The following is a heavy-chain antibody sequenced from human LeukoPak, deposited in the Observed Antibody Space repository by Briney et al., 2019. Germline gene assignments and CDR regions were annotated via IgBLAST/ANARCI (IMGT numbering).Heavy chain of an antibody. CDR1: GFTFSSYS. J-gene: IGHJ3*02. V-gene: IGHV3-21*01. Sequence: PGGSLRLSCAASGFTFSSYSTNWVRQAPGKGLEWVSSISSSSSYIYYADSVKGRFTISRDNAKNSLYLQMNSLRAEDTAVYYCARGPDSMEAFDIWGQGTMVTVSS. CDR3: ARGPDSMEAFDI. CDR2: ISSSSSYI. D-gene: IGHD4-11*01.